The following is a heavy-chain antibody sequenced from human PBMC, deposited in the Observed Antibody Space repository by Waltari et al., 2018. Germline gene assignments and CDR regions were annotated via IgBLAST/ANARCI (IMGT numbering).Heavy chain of an antibody. CDR2: ISWNSGRI. J-gene: IGHJ6*02. Sequence: VQLVESGGGLVQPGRSVTLSCAASGFTFAVFALPWVRQAPGKGLEWVAGISWNSGRIDYADSVKGRFTISRDNSKNTLYLQMNSLRAEDTAVYYCAKRVVYYYYGMDVWGQGTTVTVSS. V-gene: IGHV3-9*01. D-gene: IGHD3-3*01. CDR3: AKRVVYYYYGMDV. CDR1: GFTFAVFA.